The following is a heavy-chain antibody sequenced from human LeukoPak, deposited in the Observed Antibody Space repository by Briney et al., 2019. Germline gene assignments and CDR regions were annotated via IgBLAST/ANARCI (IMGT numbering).Heavy chain of an antibody. CDR3: ARDGPDIVVVPAAQYYYYYYMDV. J-gene: IGHJ6*03. Sequence: ASVKVSCKASGYTFTSYAISWVRQAPGQGLEWMGWISAYNGNTNYAQTLQGRVTMTTDTSTSTAYMELRSLRSDDTAVYYCARDGPDIVVVPAAQYYYYYYMDVWGKGTTVTVSS. CDR1: GYTFTSYA. D-gene: IGHD2-2*01. V-gene: IGHV1-18*01. CDR2: ISAYNGNT.